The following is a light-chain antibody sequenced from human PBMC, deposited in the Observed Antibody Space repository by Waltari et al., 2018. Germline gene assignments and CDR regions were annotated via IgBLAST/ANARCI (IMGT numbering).Light chain of an antibody. CDR2: ETS. CDR3: QKYERLPAT. CDR1: QSISKY. Sequence: EIMLTQSPATLSLSPGEIATLSCRASQSISKYLAWYQQKPGQAPRLLIYETSRRATGITDRFSGSGSGTDFSLTISRLEPEDFAVYYCQKYERLPATFGQGTKVEFK. J-gene: IGKJ1*01. V-gene: IGKV3-20*01.